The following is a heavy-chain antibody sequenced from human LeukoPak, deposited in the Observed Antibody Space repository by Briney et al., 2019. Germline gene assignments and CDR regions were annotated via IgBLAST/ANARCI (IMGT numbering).Heavy chain of an antibody. V-gene: IGHV4-39*01. CDR1: GGSTSSSSYY. D-gene: IGHD2-15*01. J-gene: IGHJ4*02. CDR3: VRHGWDIVVVVAGQGGYFDY. Sequence: SETLSLTCTVSGGSTSSSSYYWGWLRQPPGLGLEWIVSIYYSGTNYYNPSLKSRVNISVNTSKNQFSLKLSSVTAADTAVDYCVRHGWDIVVVVAGQGGYFDYWGQGTLVTVSS. CDR2: IYYSGTN.